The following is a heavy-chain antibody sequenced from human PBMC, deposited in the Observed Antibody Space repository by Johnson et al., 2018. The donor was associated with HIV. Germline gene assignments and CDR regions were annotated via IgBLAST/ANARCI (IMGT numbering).Heavy chain of an antibody. CDR1: GFTFDDYG. CDR2: ISYDGSNK. D-gene: IGHD2-21*01. CDR3: ARGAQGIATPDAFDI. V-gene: IGHV3-30*03. J-gene: IGHJ3*02. Sequence: QVQLVESGGSMVRHGGSRRLSCAVSGFTFDDYGMSWVRQAPGKGLEWVAVISYDGSNKYYADSVKGRFTISRDNSKNTLYLQMRSRRPEDTAVYFCARGAQGIATPDAFDIWGQGTMVTVSS.